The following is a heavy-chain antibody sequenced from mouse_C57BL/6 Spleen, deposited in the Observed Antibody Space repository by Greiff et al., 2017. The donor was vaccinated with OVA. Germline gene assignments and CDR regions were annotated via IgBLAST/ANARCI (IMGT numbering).Heavy chain of an antibody. V-gene: IGHV1-52*01. CDR3: AREGYPPFDY. Sequence: VQLQQPGAELVRPGSSVKLSCKASGYTFTSYWMHWVKQRPIQGLEWIGNIDPSDSETHYNQKFKDKATLTVDKSSSTAYMQLSSLTSEDAAVYYGAREGYPPFDYWGQGTTLTVSS. CDR1: GYTFTSYW. J-gene: IGHJ2*01. D-gene: IGHD2-2*01. CDR2: IDPSDSET.